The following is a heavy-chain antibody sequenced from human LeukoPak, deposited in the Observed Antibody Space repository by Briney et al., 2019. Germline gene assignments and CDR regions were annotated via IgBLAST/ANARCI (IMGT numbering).Heavy chain of an antibody. J-gene: IGHJ6*02. Sequence: GGSLRLSCPASGFTFSSYSMHWVRQAPGKGLDWVSSISSSSSYIYYADSVKGRLTIPRHNAKKSLYLPMNSLRAEETAVYYSARDAPNSAYSSGLYNYYYYGMDVWGQGTTVTVSS. D-gene: IGHD6-19*01. V-gene: IGHV3-21*01. CDR2: ISSSSSYI. CDR3: ARDAPNSAYSSGLYNYYYYGMDV. CDR1: GFTFSSYS.